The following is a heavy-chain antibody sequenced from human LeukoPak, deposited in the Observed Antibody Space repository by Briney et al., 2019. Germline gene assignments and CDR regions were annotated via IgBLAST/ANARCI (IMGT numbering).Heavy chain of an antibody. Sequence: GASVKVSCKASGYTFTGYYMHWVRQAPGQGLEWMGWINPNSGSTNYAQKFQGRVTMTRDTSISTAYMELSRLRSDDTAVYYCARVRYNWNDVGYMDVWGKGTTVTVSS. CDR2: INPNSGST. V-gene: IGHV1-2*02. J-gene: IGHJ6*03. D-gene: IGHD1-1*01. CDR1: GYTFTGYY. CDR3: ARVRYNWNDVGYMDV.